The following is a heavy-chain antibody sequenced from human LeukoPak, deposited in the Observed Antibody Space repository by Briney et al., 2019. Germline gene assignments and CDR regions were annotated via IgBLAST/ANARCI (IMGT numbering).Heavy chain of an antibody. D-gene: IGHD3-10*01. Sequence: ASVKVSCKASGYTFTSYDINWVRQATGQGLEWMGWMNPNSGNTGYAQKFQGRVTMTRNTSISTAYMELSSLRSEDTAVYYCARGVGTMVRGVTPGGYWGQGTLVTVSP. CDR3: ARGVGTMVRGVTPGGY. V-gene: IGHV1-8*01. CDR2: MNPNSGNT. J-gene: IGHJ4*02. CDR1: GYTFTSYD.